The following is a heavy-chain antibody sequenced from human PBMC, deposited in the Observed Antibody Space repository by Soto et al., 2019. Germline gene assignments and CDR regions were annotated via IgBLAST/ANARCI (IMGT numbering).Heavy chain of an antibody. V-gene: IGHV1-8*01. CDR2: MSPDSGNA. CDR3: EVTTGY. D-gene: IGHD2-21*02. J-gene: IGHJ4*02. Sequence: ASVKVSCKTSGYTFTDYDINWVRQAAGQELEYMGWMSPDSGNAGYAQQFQGRVTMTSNTSISTAYMELSGLRSEDTAVYFCEVTTGYWGQGNMVTVSS. CDR1: GYTFTDYD.